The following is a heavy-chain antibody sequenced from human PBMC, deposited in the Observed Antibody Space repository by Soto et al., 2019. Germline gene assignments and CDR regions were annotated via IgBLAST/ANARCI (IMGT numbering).Heavy chain of an antibody. J-gene: IGHJ6*02. V-gene: IGHV3-23*01. CDR3: AKPHSDCGGDCYSGYYYGMDV. CDR1: GFTFSSYA. CDR2: TSGSGGST. D-gene: IGHD2-21*02. Sequence: EVQLLESGGGLVQPGGSLRLSCAASGFTFSSYAMSWFRQAPGKGLEWVSATSGSGGSTYYADSVKGRFTISRDNSKNTLYLQMNSLRAEDTAVYYCAKPHSDCGGDCYSGYYYGMDVWGQGTTVTVSS.